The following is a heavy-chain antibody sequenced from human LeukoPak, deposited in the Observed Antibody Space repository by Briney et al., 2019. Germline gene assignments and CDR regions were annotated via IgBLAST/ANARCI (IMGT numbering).Heavy chain of an antibody. CDR3: ARELWIAAAGKYYYYYYMDV. D-gene: IGHD6-13*01. V-gene: IGHV1-69*01. CDR1: GGTFSSYA. Sequence: SVKVSCKASGGTFSSYAISWVRQAAGQGLEWMGGIIPIFGTANYAQKFQGRVTITADESTSTAYMELSSLRSEDTAVYYCARELWIAAAGKYYYYYYMDVWGKGTTVTVSS. J-gene: IGHJ6*03. CDR2: IIPIFGTA.